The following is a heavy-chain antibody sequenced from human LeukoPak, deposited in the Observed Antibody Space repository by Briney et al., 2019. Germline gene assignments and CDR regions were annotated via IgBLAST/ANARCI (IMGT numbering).Heavy chain of an antibody. J-gene: IGHJ4*02. V-gene: IGHV3-48*03. CDR3: ARPRTYSSSWSPFDY. CDR1: GFTFSSYE. D-gene: IGHD6-13*01. CDR2: ISGSGSTI. Sequence: PGGSLRLSCAASGFTFSSYEVNWVRQAPGKGLEWVSYISGSGSTIYYADSVTGRFTISRDNAKNSLYLQMNSLRAEDTAVYYCARPRTYSSSWSPFDYWGQGTLVTVSS.